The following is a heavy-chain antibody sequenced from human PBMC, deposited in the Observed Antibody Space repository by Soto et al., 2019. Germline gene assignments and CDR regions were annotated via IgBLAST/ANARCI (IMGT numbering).Heavy chain of an antibody. D-gene: IGHD6-13*01. Sequence: QVHLQQWGAGLLKPSETLSLTCAVSNGAFTGYYWTWIRQHPGKGLEWIGDIFHTGNTNYNPSLRSRVTISQDISKNQFSLNLSSVTAADTAVYYCARGASGSPYPYWGQGTLVTVSS. V-gene: IGHV4-34*01. CDR1: NGAFTGYY. J-gene: IGHJ4*02. CDR2: IFHTGNT. CDR3: ARGASGSPYPY.